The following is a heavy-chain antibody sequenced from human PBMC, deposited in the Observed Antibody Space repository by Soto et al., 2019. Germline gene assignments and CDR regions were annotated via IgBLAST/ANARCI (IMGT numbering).Heavy chain of an antibody. CDR3: ARDDVGLGAMDH. J-gene: IGHJ4*02. CDR2: IWYDGSNK. V-gene: IGHV3-33*01. Sequence: QVQLVESGGGVVQPGRSLRLSCAASGFTFSSYGMHWVRQAPGKGLEWVAVIWYDGSNKYYADSVKGRFTISRDNSKNTLYLQMNSLRAEDTAVYYCARDDVGLGAMDHWGQGTLVTVSS. CDR1: GFTFSSYG. D-gene: IGHD1-26*01.